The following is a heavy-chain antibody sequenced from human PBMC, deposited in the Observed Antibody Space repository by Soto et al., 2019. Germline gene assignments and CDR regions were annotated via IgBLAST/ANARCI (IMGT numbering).Heavy chain of an antibody. CDR3: ARHNKGDITLYNWNSQILYYYYMDV. CDR1: GYSFTSYW. V-gene: IGHV5-51*01. CDR2: IYPGDSDT. Sequence: PGELLKIPCKGSGYSFTSYWIGWVRQMPGKGLEWMGIIYPGDSDTRYSPSFQGQVTISADKSISTAYLQWSSLKASDTAMYYCARHNKGDITLYNWNSQILYYYYMDVWGKGTTVTVSS. J-gene: IGHJ6*03. D-gene: IGHD1-7*01.